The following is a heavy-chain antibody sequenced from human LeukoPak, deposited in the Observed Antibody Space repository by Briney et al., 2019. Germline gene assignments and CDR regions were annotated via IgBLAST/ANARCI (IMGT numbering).Heavy chain of an antibody. D-gene: IGHD6-19*01. V-gene: IGHV3-9*01. Sequence: GRSLRLSCAASGFTFDDYAMHWVRQAPGKGLEWVSGISWNSGSIGYADSVKGRFTISRDNAKNSLYLQMNSLRAEDTAVYYCAKEARYSSGSIDYWGQGTLVTVSS. CDR1: GFTFDDYA. CDR3: AKEARYSSGSIDY. J-gene: IGHJ4*02. CDR2: ISWNSGSI.